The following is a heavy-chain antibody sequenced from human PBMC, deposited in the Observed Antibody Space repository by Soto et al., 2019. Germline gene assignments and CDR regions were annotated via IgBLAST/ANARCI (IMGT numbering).Heavy chain of an antibody. CDR1: GGSISSGDYY. V-gene: IGHV4-30-4*01. CDR3: ASESGGGYDLGNY. J-gene: IGHJ4*02. D-gene: IGHD5-12*01. Sequence: QVQLQESGPGLVKPSQTLSLTCTVSGGSISSGDYYWSWIRQPPGKGLEWIGYIYYSGSTYYNPSIQSRVTISVDTSKNHFSLKLSSVTAADTAVYYCASESGGGYDLGNYWGQGTLVTVSS. CDR2: IYYSGST.